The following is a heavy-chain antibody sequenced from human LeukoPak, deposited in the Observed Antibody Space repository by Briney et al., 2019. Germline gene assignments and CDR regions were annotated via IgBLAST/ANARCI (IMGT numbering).Heavy chain of an antibody. J-gene: IGHJ4*02. CDR2: ISSSGSTI. Sequence: PGGSLSLSCAASGFTFSSYEMNWVRQAPGKGLEWVSYISSSGSTIYYADSVKGRFTISRDNAKNSLYLQMNSLRAEDTAVYYCAREKGGRYDFWSGYRSQLDYWGQGTLVTVSS. V-gene: IGHV3-48*03. CDR3: AREKGGRYDFWSGYRSQLDY. CDR1: GFTFSSYE. D-gene: IGHD3-3*01.